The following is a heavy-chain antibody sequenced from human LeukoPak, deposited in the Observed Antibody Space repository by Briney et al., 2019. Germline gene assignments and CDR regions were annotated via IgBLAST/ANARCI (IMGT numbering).Heavy chain of an antibody. D-gene: IGHD3-10*01. J-gene: IGHJ4*02. CDR1: SSSSYY. CDR3: AKVGEGG. Sequence: SSSSYYWAWIRQSPGKGLEWVSAISGSGGSTYYADSVKGRFTISRDNSKNTLYLQMNSLRAEDTAVYYCAKVGEGGWGQGTLVTVSS. V-gene: IGHV3-23*01. CDR2: ISGSGGST.